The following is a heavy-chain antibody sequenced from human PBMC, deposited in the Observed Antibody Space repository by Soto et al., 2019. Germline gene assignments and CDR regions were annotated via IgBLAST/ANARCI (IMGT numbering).Heavy chain of an antibody. J-gene: IGHJ6*04. CDR2: VNGDGTTK. Sequence: EVQLVESGGGLVQPGGSLRLSCAASGFTFNSYWMHWVRQAPGKGLVWVSRVNGDGTTKNYADSVKGRFAIYRDNAKNTLYLQADSRRDVATAVYFCAREIPDHYAVDVGSDWTTVPVSS. CDR1: GFTFNSYW. CDR3: AREIPDHYAVDV. V-gene: IGHV3-74*01. D-gene: IGHD2-2*02.